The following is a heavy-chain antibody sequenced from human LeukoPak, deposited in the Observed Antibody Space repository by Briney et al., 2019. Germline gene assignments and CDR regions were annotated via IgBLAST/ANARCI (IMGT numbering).Heavy chain of an antibody. J-gene: IGHJ4*02. CDR1: GFNVSSNY. CDR3: AKASSGYYSAILG. V-gene: IGHV3-9*01. CDR2: INWNSNNI. Sequence: AGGSLRLSCAASGFNVSSNYMSWVRQAPGKGLEWVSGINWNSNNIDYADSVKGRFTISRDNGKNSLYLQMNSLRAEDTALYYCAKASSGYYSAILGWGQGTLVTVSS. D-gene: IGHD3-22*01.